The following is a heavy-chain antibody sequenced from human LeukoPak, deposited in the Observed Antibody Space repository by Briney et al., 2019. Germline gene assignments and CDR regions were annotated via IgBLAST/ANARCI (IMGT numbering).Heavy chain of an antibody. Sequence: SETLSLTCAVYGGSFSGYYWSWIRQPPGKGLEWIGHIYYSGSTYYNPSLKSRVTISVDTSKNQFSLKLSSVTAADTAVYYCASGLWFGELIERFDYWGQGTLVTVSS. V-gene: IGHV4-34*01. J-gene: IGHJ4*02. CDR3: ASGLWFGELIERFDY. CDR2: IYYSGST. CDR1: GGSFSGYY. D-gene: IGHD3-10*01.